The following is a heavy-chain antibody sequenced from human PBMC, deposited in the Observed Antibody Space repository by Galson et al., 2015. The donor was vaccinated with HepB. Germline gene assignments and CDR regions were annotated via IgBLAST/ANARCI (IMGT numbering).Heavy chain of an antibody. CDR1: GFTFSDYY. CDR2: ISTGSSYT. CDR3: ATSRRWNGILES. V-gene: IGHV3-11*06. D-gene: IGHD4-23*01. Sequence: SLRLSCAASGFTFSDYYMSGIRQAPGKGLEWVSYISTGSSYTNYADSVKGRFTISRDNAENSLYLQMNSLRAEDTDVYYCATSRRWNGILESWGRGSLVKGSS. J-gene: IGHJ4*02.